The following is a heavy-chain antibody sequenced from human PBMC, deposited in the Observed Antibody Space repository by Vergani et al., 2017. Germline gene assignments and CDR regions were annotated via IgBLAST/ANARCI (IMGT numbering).Heavy chain of an antibody. V-gene: IGHV3-30*02. Sequence: QVQLVETGGGVVQPGGSLRLYCATSGFSFNTYGAHWVRQAPGKGLEWVAFIGYDGRIKYNVDSVKGRFTISRDNSKKTLSLQMRSLRADDTAVYYCAKDGRESSDYGYFDYWGQGTLVTVSS. D-gene: IGHD4-17*01. CDR1: GFSFNTYG. CDR3: AKDGRESSDYGYFDY. CDR2: IGYDGRIK. J-gene: IGHJ4*02.